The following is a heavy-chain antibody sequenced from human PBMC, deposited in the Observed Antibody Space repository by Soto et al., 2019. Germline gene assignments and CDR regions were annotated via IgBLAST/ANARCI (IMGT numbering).Heavy chain of an antibody. J-gene: IGHJ6*02. D-gene: IGHD3-16*01. CDR1: GYSFTSYW. Sequence: PGESLKISCKVSGYSFTSYWISWVRQMPGKGLEWMGRIDPSDSYTNYSPSFQGHVTISADKSISTAYLQWSSLKASDTAMYYCARLRGLAASTYYYGMDVWGRGTTVTVSS. V-gene: IGHV5-10-1*01. CDR3: ARLRGLAASTYYYGMDV. CDR2: IDPSDSYT.